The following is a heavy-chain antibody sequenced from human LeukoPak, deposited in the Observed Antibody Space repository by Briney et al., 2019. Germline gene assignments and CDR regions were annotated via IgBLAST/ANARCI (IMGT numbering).Heavy chain of an antibody. J-gene: IGHJ3*02. CDR2: IKQDGSEK. CDR3: ARDYSGGDCYAFDI. CDR1: GFTFSSDW. Sequence: PGGSLRLSCAASGFTFSSDWMSWVRQAPGKGLEWVANIKQDGSEKYYVDSVKGRFTISRDNAKNSLYLQMNSLRAEDTAVYYCARDYSGGDCYAFDIWGQGTMVTVSS. V-gene: IGHV3-7*01. D-gene: IGHD2-21*01.